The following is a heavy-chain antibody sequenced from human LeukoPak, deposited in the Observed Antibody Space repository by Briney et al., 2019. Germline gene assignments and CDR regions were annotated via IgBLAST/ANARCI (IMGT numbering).Heavy chain of an antibody. CDR2: IYYSGST. V-gene: IGHV4-59*12. Sequence: SETLSLTCSVSGGSISNYYWSWIRQPPGQGLEWIGYIYYSGSTSYNPSLKSRVTISVETSKNQFSLKLNSVTAADTAVYYCARDGSAYYYFKNWGQGALVTVSS. D-gene: IGHD3-22*01. CDR1: GGSISNYY. J-gene: IGHJ4*02. CDR3: ARDGSAYYYFKN.